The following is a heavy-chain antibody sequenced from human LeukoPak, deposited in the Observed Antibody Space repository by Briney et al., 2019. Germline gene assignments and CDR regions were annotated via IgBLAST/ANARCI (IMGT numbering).Heavy chain of an antibody. V-gene: IGHV3-30*02. CDR1: GFTFSSYG. CDR2: IRYDGSNK. D-gene: IGHD5-18*01. J-gene: IGHJ4*02. Sequence: HPGGSLRLSCAASGFTFSSYGMHWVRQAPGKGLEWVAFIRYDGSNKYYADSVKGRFTISRDNSKNTLYLQMNSLRAEDTAVYYCAKDFKLLGYSYGYSNYWGQGTLVTVSS. CDR3: AKDFKLLGYSYGYSNY.